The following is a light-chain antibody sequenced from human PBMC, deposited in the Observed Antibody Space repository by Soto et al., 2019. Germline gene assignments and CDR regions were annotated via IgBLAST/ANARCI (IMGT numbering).Light chain of an antibody. Sequence: QSALTQPASVSGSPGQSITSSCTGSNSDVGAYNYVSWYQQHPGKAPKLIIYEVNNRPSGVSHRFSGSKSGNTASLTISGLQADDEADYYCASYTISSTRVFGGGTKLTVL. J-gene: IGLJ3*02. CDR2: EVN. CDR1: NSDVGAYNY. CDR3: ASYTISSTRV. V-gene: IGLV2-14*01.